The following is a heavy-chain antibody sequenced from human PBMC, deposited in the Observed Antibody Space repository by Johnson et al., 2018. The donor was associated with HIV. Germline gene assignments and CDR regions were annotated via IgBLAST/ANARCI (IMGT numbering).Heavy chain of an antibody. V-gene: IGHV3-30*19. CDR2: ISHDGANQ. CDR1: GVTFSSYG. Sequence: QEQLVESGGGVVQPGGSLRISCAASGVTFSSYGMHWVRQAPGKGLEWVALISHDGANQYYADSVKGRFLVSRDDSMNTLFLEMKSVRPEDTAVYYCARTPYGDYDDAFNIWGQGTMVTVSS. CDR3: ARTPYGDYDDAFNI. J-gene: IGHJ3*02. D-gene: IGHD4-17*01.